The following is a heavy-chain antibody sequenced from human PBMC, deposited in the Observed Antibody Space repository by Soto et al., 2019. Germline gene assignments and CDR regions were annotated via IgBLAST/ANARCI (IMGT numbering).Heavy chain of an antibody. Sequence: EASVKVSCKASGYTFTSYGISWVRQAPGQGLEWMGWISAYNGNTNYAQKLQGRVTMTTDTSTSTAYMELRSLRSDDTAVYYCARECVHCSSTSCSLYYFDYWGQGTLVTVSS. V-gene: IGHV1-18*04. CDR3: ARECVHCSSTSCSLYYFDY. CDR1: GYTFTSYG. D-gene: IGHD2-2*01. CDR2: ISAYNGNT. J-gene: IGHJ4*02.